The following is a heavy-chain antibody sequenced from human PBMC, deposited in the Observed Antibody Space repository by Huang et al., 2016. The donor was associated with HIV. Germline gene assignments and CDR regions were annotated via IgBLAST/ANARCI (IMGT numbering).Heavy chain of an antibody. Sequence: VQSGAEVRKPGASVKVSCKASGYTFTSYGMSWVRQAPGHGLEWMGWISTYDGKTDYAQKFQGRITMTTDTSSTKAYMELRSLRSDDTAAYYCASGRRPLDGSSSWFSWFGPWGQGTLVTVSS. D-gene: IGHD6-13*01. CDR2: ISTYDGKT. CDR3: ASGRRPLDGSSSWFSWFGP. V-gene: IGHV1-18*01. J-gene: IGHJ5*02. CDR1: GYTFTSYG.